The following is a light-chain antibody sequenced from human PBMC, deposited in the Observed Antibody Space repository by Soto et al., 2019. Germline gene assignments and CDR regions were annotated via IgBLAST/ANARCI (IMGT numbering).Light chain of an antibody. V-gene: IGKV1-17*01. CDR3: QQYGTSPRT. J-gene: IGKJ5*01. CDR2: SAS. CDR1: QGIRHD. Sequence: DIQMTQSPSSPSASVGDRVTITCRASQGIRHDLCCYQQKPGKSPKRLIYSASSLQSGVPSRFSGSGSGTDFTLTISRLEPEDFAVYICQQYGTSPRTFGQGTRLEIK.